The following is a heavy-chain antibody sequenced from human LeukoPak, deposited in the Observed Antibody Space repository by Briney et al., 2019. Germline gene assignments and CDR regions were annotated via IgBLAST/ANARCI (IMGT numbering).Heavy chain of an antibody. CDR3: ARYLGLRGSN. CDR2: MYGDMSDI. V-gene: IGHV3-74*01. J-gene: IGHJ4*02. D-gene: IGHD4-23*01. CDR1: GFIFSNSW. Sequence: GGSLRLSCAVSGFIFSNSWMHWVRQTPGKGLVWVSRMYGDMSDISYADSVKGRFTISRDNAKNTVYLQMNSLRGEDTAVYYCARYLGLRGSNGGQGTLVTVSS.